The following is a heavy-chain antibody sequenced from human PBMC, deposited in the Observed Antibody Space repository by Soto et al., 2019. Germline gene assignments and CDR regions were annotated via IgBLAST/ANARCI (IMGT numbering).Heavy chain of an antibody. CDR2: ISGSTI. V-gene: IGHV3-23*01. J-gene: IGHJ4*02. CDR3: GGEWVFDY. CDR1: GFTFSSYA. D-gene: IGHD7-27*01. Sequence: EVQLLESGGGLVQPGGSLRLSCAASGFTFSSYAMSWVRQAPGKGLEWVSAISGSTIYYADSVKGRFTISRDNAKNSLYLQMNSLRAEDTAVYYCGGEWVFDYWGQGTLVTVSS.